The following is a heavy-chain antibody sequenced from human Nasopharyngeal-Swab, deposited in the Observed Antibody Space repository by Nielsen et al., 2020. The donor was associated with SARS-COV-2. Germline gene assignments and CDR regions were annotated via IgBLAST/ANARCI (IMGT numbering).Heavy chain of an antibody. CDR2: IYWNGDE. D-gene: IGHD2-2*01. V-gene: IGHV2-5*01. Sequence: WIRQPPGKAPEWLAVIYWNGDERYNPSLKTRLTITKDSSKNEVVLTMTNMDPVDTATYYCAHCPFSSIWFFDYWGQGISVTVSS. CDR3: AHCPFSSIWFFDY. J-gene: IGHJ4*02.